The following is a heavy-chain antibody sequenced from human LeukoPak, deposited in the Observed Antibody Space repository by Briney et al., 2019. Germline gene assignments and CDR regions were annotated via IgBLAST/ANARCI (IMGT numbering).Heavy chain of an antibody. CDR3: ARETLRYFDL. Sequence: GGSLRLSCAASGFTFSSYEMNWVRQAPGKGLEWVSYISSSGSTMYNADSVKGRFTIFRDNAKNSLYLQMNSLGAEDTAVYYCARETLRYFDLWGRGTLVSVSS. V-gene: IGHV3-48*03. CDR1: GFTFSSYE. CDR2: ISSSGSTM. J-gene: IGHJ2*01.